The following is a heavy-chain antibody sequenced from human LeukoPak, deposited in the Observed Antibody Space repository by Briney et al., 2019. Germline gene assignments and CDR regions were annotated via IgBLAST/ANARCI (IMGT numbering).Heavy chain of an antibody. CDR3: AKALGN. CDR2: ISWNSGSI. CDR1: GFTFDDYA. D-gene: IGHD7-27*01. V-gene: IGHV3-9*01. Sequence: GGSLRLSCAASGFTFDDYAIHWVRQAPGKGLEWVSGISWNSGSIGYADSVKGRFTISRDNAKNSLYLQMNSLRAEDTALYYCAKALGNWGQGTLVTVSS. J-gene: IGHJ4*02.